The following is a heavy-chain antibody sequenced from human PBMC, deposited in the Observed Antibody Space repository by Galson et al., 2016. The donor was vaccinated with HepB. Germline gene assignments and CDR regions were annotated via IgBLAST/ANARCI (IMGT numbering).Heavy chain of an antibody. CDR2: INPKNGGT. Sequence: SVKVSCKASGYTFTAYYIHRVRQAPGQGLEWMGWINPKNGGTNYVQKFQGWVTMTRDTSISTAYMELNNLKSDDTAVYYCASSSGAALDYWGQGTRITVSS. V-gene: IGHV1-2*04. CDR1: GYTFTAYY. J-gene: IGHJ4*02. D-gene: IGHD1-26*01. CDR3: ASSSGAALDY.